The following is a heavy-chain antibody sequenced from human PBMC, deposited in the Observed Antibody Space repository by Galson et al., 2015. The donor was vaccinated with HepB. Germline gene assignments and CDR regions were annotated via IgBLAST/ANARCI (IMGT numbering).Heavy chain of an antibody. CDR2: ISFDGTNK. CDR3: VRSAASSGNHNYYHAMDV. Sequence: SLRLSCAASGSTFSSYAMHWVRHAPGRGLEWVASISFDGTNKYYADSVKGRFTISRDNSKGTLYLHVNSLRADDTAVFYCVRSAASSGNHNYYHAMDVWGQGTTVTVSS. J-gene: IGHJ6*02. V-gene: IGHV3-30*04. CDR1: GSTFSSYA. D-gene: IGHD3-22*01.